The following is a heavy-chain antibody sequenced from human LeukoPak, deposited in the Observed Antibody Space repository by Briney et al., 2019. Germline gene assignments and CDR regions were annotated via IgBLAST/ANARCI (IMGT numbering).Heavy chain of an antibody. Sequence: SETLSLTCTVSGYSISSGYYWGWIRQPPGKGLEWIGSIYHSGSTYYNPSLKSRVTISVDTSKNQFSLRLRSVTAADTAVYYCARWGGPRDYYYYYYMDVWGKGTTVTVSS. J-gene: IGHJ6*03. CDR1: GYSISSGYY. V-gene: IGHV4-38-2*02. CDR3: ARWGGPRDYYYYYYMDV. CDR2: IYHSGST. D-gene: IGHD3-16*01.